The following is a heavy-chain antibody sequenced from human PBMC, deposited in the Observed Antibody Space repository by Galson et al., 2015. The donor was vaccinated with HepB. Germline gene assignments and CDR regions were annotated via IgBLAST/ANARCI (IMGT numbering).Heavy chain of an antibody. V-gene: IGHV1-69*04. D-gene: IGHD2-2*01. Sequence: SCKASGGTFSSYTISWVRQAPGQGLEWMGRIIPILGIANYAQKFQGRVTITADKSTSTAYMELSSLRSEDTAVYYCARDRKDIVVVPAAIHNWFDPWGQGTLVTVSS. J-gene: IGHJ5*02. CDR2: IIPILGIA. CDR1: GGTFSSYT. CDR3: ARDRKDIVVVPAAIHNWFDP.